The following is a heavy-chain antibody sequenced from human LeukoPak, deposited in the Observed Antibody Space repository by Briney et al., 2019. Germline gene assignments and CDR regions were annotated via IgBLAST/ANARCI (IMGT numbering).Heavy chain of an antibody. CDR1: GYTFTSYD. CDR3: ARGDSSSWPDY. J-gene: IGHJ4*02. D-gene: IGHD6-13*01. Sequence: ASVKVSCKASGYTFTSYDINWVRQATGQGLEWMGWINTNTGNPTYAQGFTGRFVFSLDTSVSTAYLQISSLKAEDTAVYYCARGDSSSWPDYWGQGTLVTVSS. CDR2: INTNTGNP. V-gene: IGHV7-4-1*02.